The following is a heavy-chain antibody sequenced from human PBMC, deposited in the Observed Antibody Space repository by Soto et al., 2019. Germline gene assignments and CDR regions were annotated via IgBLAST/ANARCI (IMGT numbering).Heavy chain of an antibody. D-gene: IGHD3-10*01. V-gene: IGHV2-5*01. CDR2: IYWNDDK. CDR3: VHSLWFWELSPPHFDY. J-gene: IGHJ4*02. Sequence: GSGPTLVNPTQTLTLTCNFSGFSLSTSGVGVGWIRQPPGKALEWLALIYWNDDKRYSPSLKSRLTITKDTSKNQVVLTMTNMDPVDTATYYCVHSLWFWELSPPHFDYWGQGTLVTVSS. CDR1: GFSLSTSGVG.